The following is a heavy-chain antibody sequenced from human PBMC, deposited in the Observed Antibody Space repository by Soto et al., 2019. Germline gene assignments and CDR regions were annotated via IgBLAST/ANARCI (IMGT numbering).Heavy chain of an antibody. D-gene: IGHD2-21*02. J-gene: IGHJ6*02. Sequence: GWSLRLSCAPSVFTYNTYWMNWVRQVPGKGLMWVSRIYSDVSTARYADSVKGRFTISRDNAKNTVYLQMNSLRAEDTAVYYCARSGGDYNYYYDMDVWGQGTTVTVSS. CDR3: ARSGGDYNYYYDMDV. CDR2: IYSDVSTA. CDR1: VFTYNTYW. V-gene: IGHV3-74*01.